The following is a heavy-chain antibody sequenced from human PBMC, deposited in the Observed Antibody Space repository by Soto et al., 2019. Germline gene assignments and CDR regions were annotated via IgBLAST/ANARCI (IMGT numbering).Heavy chain of an antibody. V-gene: IGHV3-11*01. CDR3: ARESEVNYYYYGMDV. D-gene: IGHD4-4*01. CDR2: ISSSGSTI. J-gene: IGHJ6*02. Sequence: GGSLRLSCAASGFTFSDYYMSWIRQAPGKGLEWVSYISSSGSTIYYADSVKGRFTISRDNAKNSLYLQMNSLRAEDTAVYYCARESEVNYYYYGMDVWGQGTTVTVSS. CDR1: GFTFSDYY.